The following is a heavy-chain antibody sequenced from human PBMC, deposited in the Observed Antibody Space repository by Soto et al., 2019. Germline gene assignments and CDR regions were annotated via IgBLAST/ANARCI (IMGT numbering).Heavy chain of an antibody. CDR2: ISGSGGTT. J-gene: IGHJ4*02. CDR3: AKDRSSTSCYAFDY. D-gene: IGHD2-2*01. V-gene: IGHV3-23*01. Sequence: EVQLLESGGGWVQPGGSLRLSCAASGLTFRNYAMSWARQAPGKGLELVSAISGSGGTTHYADAVKCRFTISRDNSKNTLYLQMNSLRVEATAVYYCAKDRSSTSCYAFDYWGQGSLVTVSS. CDR1: GLTFRNYA.